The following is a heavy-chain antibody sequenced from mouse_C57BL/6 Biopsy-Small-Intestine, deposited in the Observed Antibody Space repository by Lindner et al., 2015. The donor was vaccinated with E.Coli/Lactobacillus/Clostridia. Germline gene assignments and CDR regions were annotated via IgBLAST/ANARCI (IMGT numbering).Heavy chain of an antibody. V-gene: IGHV5-4*01. J-gene: IGHJ3*01. CDR1: GFTFSSYA. Sequence: VQLQESGGGLVKPGGSLKLSCAASGFTFSSYAMSWVRQTPEKRLKWVATISDGGAHTYYPDNVKGRFTISRDNAKNNLYLQMSHLKSEDTAMYYCARAHDGYAWFGYWGQGTLVTVSA. CDR3: ARAHDGYAWFGY. CDR2: ISDGGAHT. D-gene: IGHD2-3*01.